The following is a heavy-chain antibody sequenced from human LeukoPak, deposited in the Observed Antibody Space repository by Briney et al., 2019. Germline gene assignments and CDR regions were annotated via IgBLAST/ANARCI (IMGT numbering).Heavy chain of an antibody. CDR2: IKGDGSYK. D-gene: IGHD3-22*01. CDR3: ATSADSSGND. Sequence: PGGSLRLSCAASGFTFSNYWMSWVRQAPGKGLEWVANIKGDGSYKYYVESVKGRFTISRDNAKSSVYLQMNTLRAEDTAVYYCATSADSSGNDWGQGTLVTVSS. V-gene: IGHV3-7*03. J-gene: IGHJ4*02. CDR1: GFTFSNYW.